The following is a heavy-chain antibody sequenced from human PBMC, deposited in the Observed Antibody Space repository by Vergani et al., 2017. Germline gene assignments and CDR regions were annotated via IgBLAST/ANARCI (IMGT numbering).Heavy chain of an antibody. CDR3: ARERITMVRVWDAQNDAFDI. Sequence: QVQLVQSGAEVKKPGASVKVSCKASGYTFTGYYMHWARQAPGQGLEWMGWINPNSGGTNYAQKFQGRVTMTRDTSISTAYMELSRLRSDDTAVYYCARERITMVRVWDAQNDAFDIWGQGTMVTVSS. CDR1: GYTFTGYY. V-gene: IGHV1-2*02. D-gene: IGHD3-10*01. CDR2: INPNSGGT. J-gene: IGHJ3*02.